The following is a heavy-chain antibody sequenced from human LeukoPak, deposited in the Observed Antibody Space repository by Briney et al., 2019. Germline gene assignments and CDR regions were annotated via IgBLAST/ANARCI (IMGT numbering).Heavy chain of an antibody. CDR2: IKQDGSEK. CDR3: ARNHHYYDSSGYYYKLNYGMDV. Sequence: SGGSLRLSCAASGFTFSTYWMSWVRQAPGKGLEWVANIKQDGSEKYYVDSVKGRFTISRDNAKNSLYLQMYSLRAEDTAVYYCARNHHYYDSSGYYYKLNYGMDVWGQGTTVTVSS. V-gene: IGHV3-7*01. J-gene: IGHJ6*02. D-gene: IGHD3-22*01. CDR1: GFTFSTYW.